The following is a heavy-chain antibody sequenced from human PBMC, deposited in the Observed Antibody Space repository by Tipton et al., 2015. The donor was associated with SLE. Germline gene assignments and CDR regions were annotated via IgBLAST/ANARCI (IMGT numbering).Heavy chain of an antibody. Sequence: QSGPEVKKPGASVKVSYKASGYTFTSFDINWVRQATGQGLEWMGWMNPNSGNTAYAQKFQGRVTMTRDTSISTAYMELSSLRSEDTAVYYCARAPPQLGFDYWGQGTLVTVSS. CDR3: ARAPPQLGFDY. V-gene: IGHV1-8*01. CDR2: MNPNSGNT. D-gene: IGHD5-24*01. J-gene: IGHJ4*02. CDR1: GYTFTSFD.